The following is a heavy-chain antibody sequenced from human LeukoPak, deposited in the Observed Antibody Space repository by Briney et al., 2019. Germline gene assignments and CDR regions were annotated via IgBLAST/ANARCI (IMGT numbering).Heavy chain of an antibody. J-gene: IGHJ5*02. V-gene: IGHV3-33*01. CDR2: IWYDGSTK. Sequence: GGSLRLSCAASGFTFSSYGMHWVRQAPGKGLEWVAVIWYDGSTKYYADFVKGRFTISRDNSKNTLYLQMNSLRAEDTAVYYCARGTSVVGWLDPWGQGTLVTVSS. CDR1: GFTFSSYG. CDR3: ARGTSVVGWLDP. D-gene: IGHD5/OR15-5a*01.